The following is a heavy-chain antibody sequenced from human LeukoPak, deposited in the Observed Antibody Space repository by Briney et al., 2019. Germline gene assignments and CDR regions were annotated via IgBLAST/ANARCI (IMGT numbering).Heavy chain of an antibody. CDR1: GGSISSYY. Sequence: PSETLSLTCTVSGGSISSYYWSWIRQPPGKGLEWIGYIYYSGSTNYNPSLKSRVTISVDTSKNQFSLKLSSVTAADTAVYYCARDHSIFEEHAFDIWGQGTMVTVSS. V-gene: IGHV4-59*01. J-gene: IGHJ3*02. CDR2: IYYSGST. D-gene: IGHD3-3*01. CDR3: ARDHSIFEEHAFDI.